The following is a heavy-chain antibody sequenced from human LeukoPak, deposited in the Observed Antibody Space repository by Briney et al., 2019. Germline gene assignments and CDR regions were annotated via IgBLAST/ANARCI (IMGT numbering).Heavy chain of an antibody. CDR1: GFTFSSYS. Sequence: GGSLRLSCAASGFTFSSYSMNWVRQAPGKGLDCVSYISSSSSTIYYADSVKGRFTISRDNAKNSLYLQMNSLRAEDTAVYYCARGGSGWYFGSDVWGKGTTVTVSS. CDR2: ISSSSSTI. D-gene: IGHD6-19*01. CDR3: ARGGSGWYFGSDV. J-gene: IGHJ6*04. V-gene: IGHV3-48*01.